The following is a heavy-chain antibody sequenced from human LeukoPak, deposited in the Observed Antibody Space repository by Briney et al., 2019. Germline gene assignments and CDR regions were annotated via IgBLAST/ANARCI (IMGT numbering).Heavy chain of an antibody. CDR3: AKDLTPRDSRSWYTDAFDI. V-gene: IGHV3-9*01. D-gene: IGHD6-13*01. CDR1: GFTFDDYA. CDR2: ISWNSGSI. J-gene: IGHJ3*02. Sequence: GRSLRLSCAASGFTFDDYAMHWVRQAPGKGLEWVSGISWNSGSIGYADSVKGRFTISRDNAKNSLYLQMNSLRAEDTALYYCAKDLTPRDSRSWYTDAFDIWGQGTMVTVSS.